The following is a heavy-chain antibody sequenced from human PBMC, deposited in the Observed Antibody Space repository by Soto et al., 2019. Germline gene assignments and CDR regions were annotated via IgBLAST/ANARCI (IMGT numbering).Heavy chain of an antibody. D-gene: IGHD2-15*01. CDR2: IYHSGST. Sequence: QPPGKGLEWIGEIYHSGSTNYNPSLKSRVTISVDKSKNQFSLKLSSVTAADTAFFFFQAEDGIRDALSVSAFLLNRSSDL. V-gene: IGHV4-4*01. CDR3: QAEDGIRDALSVSAFLLNRSSDL. J-gene: IGHJ2*01.